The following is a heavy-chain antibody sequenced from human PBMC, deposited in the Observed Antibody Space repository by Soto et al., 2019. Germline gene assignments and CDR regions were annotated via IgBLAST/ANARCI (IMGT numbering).Heavy chain of an antibody. CDR3: ARRLGGGGDYFYGMDV. Sequence: QVQLVQSGAEVKKPGASVKVSCKTSGYTFNEYYIHWMRQVPGQGPEWMGWINPNSGGTKFAKKFQGGITRTSDTSISTAYMELSRLSSDDTAGYYCARRLGGGGDYFYGMDVWGQGTAVTVSS. CDR1: GYTFNEYY. V-gene: IGHV1-2*02. J-gene: IGHJ6*02. CDR2: INPNSGGT. D-gene: IGHD3-10*01.